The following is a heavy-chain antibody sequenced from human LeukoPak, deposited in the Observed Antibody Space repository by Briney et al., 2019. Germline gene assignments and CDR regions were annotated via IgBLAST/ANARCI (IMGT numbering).Heavy chain of an antibody. D-gene: IGHD6-19*01. Sequence: PSETLSLTCTGSGGSISSYYWSWIRQPPGKGLEWIGYIYYSGSTNYNPSLKSRVTISVDTSKNQFSLKLSSVTAADTAVYYCARARGYSSGWYEEARWFDPWGQGTLVTVSS. CDR2: IYYSGST. CDR3: ARARGYSSGWYEEARWFDP. V-gene: IGHV4-59*01. J-gene: IGHJ5*02. CDR1: GGSISSYY.